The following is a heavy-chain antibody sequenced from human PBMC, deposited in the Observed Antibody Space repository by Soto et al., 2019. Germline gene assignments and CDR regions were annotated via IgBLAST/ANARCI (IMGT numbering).Heavy chain of an antibody. J-gene: IGHJ4*02. V-gene: IGHV4-4*02. CDR2: IYHNGSP. CDR3: ARRYGGNLDY. CDR1: GGSISSTNW. Sequence: PSETLSLTCVVSGGSISSTNWWTWVRQPPGKRLEWIGEIYHNGSPTYSPSLRGRATISVDKSNNQFSLRLRSVTAADTAVYYCARRYGGNLDYWGQGTLVTVSS. D-gene: IGHD1-26*01.